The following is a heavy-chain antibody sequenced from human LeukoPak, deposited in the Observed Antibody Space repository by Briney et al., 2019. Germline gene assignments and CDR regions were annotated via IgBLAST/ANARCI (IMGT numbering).Heavy chain of an antibody. CDR2: ISAGSDVI. D-gene: IGHD3-9*01. J-gene: IGHJ4*02. CDR1: GFTFSSYA. CDR3: AKSHVTTATGTGRYFDY. Sequence: GGSLRLSCAASGFTFSSYAMSWVRQAPWKGLEWVSAISAGSDVIYYADSVKGRFAISRDNSKNTVYLQMDSLRAEDTAVYYCAKSHVTTATGTGRYFDYWGQGTLVTVSS. V-gene: IGHV3-23*01.